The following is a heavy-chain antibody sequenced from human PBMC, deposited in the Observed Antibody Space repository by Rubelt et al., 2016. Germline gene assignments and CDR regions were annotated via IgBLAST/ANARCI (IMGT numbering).Heavy chain of an antibody. J-gene: IGHJ3*02. CDR3: AKAPRSGGSYQIDAFDI. V-gene: IGHV3-23*04. CDR1: GFTFSSYA. CDR2: ISGGDGRT. D-gene: IGHD1-26*01. Sequence: EVQLVESGGGLVKPGESLRLSCAASGFTFSSYAMSWVRQAPGKGLEWLSVISGGDGRTYYADSVKGRFTISRDHSKNRLYLQLNSRRAEVTAIYYCAKAPRSGGSYQIDAFDIWGQGTMVTVSS.